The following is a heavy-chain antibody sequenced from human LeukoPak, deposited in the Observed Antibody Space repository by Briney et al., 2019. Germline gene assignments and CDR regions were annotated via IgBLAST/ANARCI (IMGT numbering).Heavy chain of an antibody. CDR3: ARSDGYGLVGI. CDR2: IYSSGST. J-gene: IGHJ3*02. V-gene: IGHV4-39*07. D-gene: IGHD3-10*01. CDR1: GVSISSGSNY. Sequence: PSDTLSLTCSVSGVSISSGSNYWRWIRQPPGKTLEWSGSIYSSGSTYYNPSLKSRVIILIDTTKNHFSLNLSSVTAADTAVYYCARSDGYGLVGIWGQGTMVTVSS.